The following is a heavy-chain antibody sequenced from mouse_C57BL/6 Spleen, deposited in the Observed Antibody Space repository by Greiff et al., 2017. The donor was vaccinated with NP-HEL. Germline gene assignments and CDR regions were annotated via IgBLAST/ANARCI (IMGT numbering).Heavy chain of an antibody. CDR3: ARSITTALLRFDV. Sequence: QVQLKQSGAELAKPGASVKLSCKASGYTFTSYWMHWVKQRPGQGLEWIGYINPSSGYTKYNQKFKDKATLTADKSSSTAYMQLSSLTYEDSAVYYCARSITTALLRFDVWGTGTTVTVSS. V-gene: IGHV1-7*01. D-gene: IGHD1-2*01. J-gene: IGHJ1*03. CDR1: GYTFTSYW. CDR2: INPSSGYT.